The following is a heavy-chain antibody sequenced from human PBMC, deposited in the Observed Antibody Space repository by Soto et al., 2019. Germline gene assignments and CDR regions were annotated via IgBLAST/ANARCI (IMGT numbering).Heavy chain of an antibody. CDR1: GFTFSSYS. D-gene: IGHD3-22*01. CDR3: ARGGADYYDSSGPSPNWFDP. V-gene: IGHV3-21*01. CDR2: ISSRSSYI. J-gene: IGHJ5*02. Sequence: EVQLVESGGGLVKPGGSLRLSCAASGFTFSSYSMNWVRQAPGKGLEWVSSISSRSSYIYYADSVKGRFTISRDNAKNSQYLQMNRLRAEDTAVYYCARGGADYYDSSGPSPNWFDPCGQGTLVTVSS.